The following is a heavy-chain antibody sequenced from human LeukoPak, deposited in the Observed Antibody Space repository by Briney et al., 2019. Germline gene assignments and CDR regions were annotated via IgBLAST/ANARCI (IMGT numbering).Heavy chain of an antibody. Sequence: SETLSLTCTVSGGSISSSNFYWGWIRQPPGKGLEWIGSIYYSGSTYYNPSLKSRVTISVDTSKNQFSLKLSSVTAADTAVYYCARVTPDPYTAMAIYPPDYWGQGTLVTVSS. CDR1: GGSISSSNFY. CDR3: ARVTPDPYTAMAIYPPDY. CDR2: IYYSGST. V-gene: IGHV4-39*07. D-gene: IGHD5-18*01. J-gene: IGHJ4*02.